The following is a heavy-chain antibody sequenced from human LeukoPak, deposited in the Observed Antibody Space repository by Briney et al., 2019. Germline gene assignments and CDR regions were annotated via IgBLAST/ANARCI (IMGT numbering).Heavy chain of an antibody. Sequence: EASVKVSCKASGYTFTSYGISWVRQAPGQGLEWMGWISAYNGNTNYAQKLQGRVTMTTDTSTSTAYMELRSLRSEDTAVYYCAKTPPIAAAGTLGYYYGMDVWGQGTTVTVSS. CDR3: AKTPPIAAAGTLGYYYGMDV. CDR2: ISAYNGNT. V-gene: IGHV1-18*01. J-gene: IGHJ6*02. D-gene: IGHD6-13*01. CDR1: GYTFTSYG.